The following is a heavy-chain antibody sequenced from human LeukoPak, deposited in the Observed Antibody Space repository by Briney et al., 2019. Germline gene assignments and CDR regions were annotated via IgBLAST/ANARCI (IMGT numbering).Heavy chain of an antibody. CDR2: IYYSGST. J-gene: IGHJ5*02. Sequence: KTSETLSLTCTVSGGSISSYYWSWIRQPPGKGLEWIGYIYYSGSTNYNPSLKSRVTISVDTSKNQFSLKLSSVTAADTAVYYCARVDCGGDCYSGNWFDPWGQGTLVTVSS. CDR1: GGSISSYY. D-gene: IGHD2-21*02. CDR3: ARVDCGGDCYSGNWFDP. V-gene: IGHV4-59*01.